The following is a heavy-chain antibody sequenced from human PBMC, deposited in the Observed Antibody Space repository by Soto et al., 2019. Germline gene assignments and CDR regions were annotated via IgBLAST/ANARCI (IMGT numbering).Heavy chain of an antibody. D-gene: IGHD5-18*01. CDR3: ARDKGSGYSYGSASYYYMDV. CDR1: GFTFSSYW. J-gene: IGHJ6*03. V-gene: IGHV3-74*01. CDR2: INSDGSST. Sequence: GGSLRLSCAASGFTFSSYWMHWVRQAPGKGLVWVSRINSDGSSTSYADSVKGRFTISRDNAKNTLYLQMNSLRAEDTAVYYCARDKGSGYSYGSASYYYMDVWGKGTTVTVSS.